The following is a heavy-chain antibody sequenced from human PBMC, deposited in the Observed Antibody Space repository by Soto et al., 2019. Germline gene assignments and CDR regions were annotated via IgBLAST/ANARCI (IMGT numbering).Heavy chain of an antibody. V-gene: IGHV3-73*01. Sequence: GGSLRLSCAASGFTFSDSAMHWVRQASGKGLEWVGRIRSRANSYATEYAASVKGRFTISRDDSKNTAYLQMNSLKTEDTAVYYCTRYSRYYHYYMDVWGKGTTVTVSS. J-gene: IGHJ6*03. CDR3: TRYSRYYHYYMDV. CDR2: IRSRANSYAT. CDR1: GFTFSDSA. D-gene: IGHD1-26*01.